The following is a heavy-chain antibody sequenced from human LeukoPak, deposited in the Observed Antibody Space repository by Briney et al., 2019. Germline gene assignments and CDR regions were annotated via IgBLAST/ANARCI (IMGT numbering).Heavy chain of an antibody. CDR2: INHSGST. Sequence: SETLSLTCAVYGGSFSGYYWSWIRQPPGKGLEWIGEINHSGSTNYNPSLKSRVTISVDTSKNQFSLKLSSVTAADTAVYYCARGRVRYYYYGMDVWSKGTTVTVSS. CDR3: ARGRVRYYYYGMDV. J-gene: IGHJ6*04. V-gene: IGHV4-34*01. CDR1: GGSFSGYY.